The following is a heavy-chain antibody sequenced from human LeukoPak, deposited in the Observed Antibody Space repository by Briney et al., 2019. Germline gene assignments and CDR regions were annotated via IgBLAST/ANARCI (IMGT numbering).Heavy chain of an antibody. J-gene: IGHJ5*02. CDR2: IYYSGST. V-gene: IGHV4-59*11. D-gene: IGHD1-26*01. CDR1: GGSISSHY. Sequence: SETLSLTCTVSGGSISSHYWSWIRQPPGKGLEWIGYIYYSGSTNYNPSLKSRVTISVDTSKNQLSLKLSSVTAADTAVYYCARGGSYHRNWFDPWGQGTLVTVSS. CDR3: ARGGSYHRNWFDP.